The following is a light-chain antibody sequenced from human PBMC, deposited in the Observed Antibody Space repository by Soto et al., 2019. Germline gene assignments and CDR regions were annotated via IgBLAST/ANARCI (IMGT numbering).Light chain of an antibody. CDR1: SSDVGAYDY. CDR3: RSYTSSATYV. V-gene: IGLV2-14*03. CDR2: DVG. J-gene: IGLJ1*01. Sequence: QSVLAQPASVSGSPGQSIAISCAGSSSDVGAYDYVSWYQQHPDKAPKVILYDVGNRPSGISFRFSGSKSGNTASLTISGLQAEDEADYYCRSYTSSATYVFGTGTKLTVL.